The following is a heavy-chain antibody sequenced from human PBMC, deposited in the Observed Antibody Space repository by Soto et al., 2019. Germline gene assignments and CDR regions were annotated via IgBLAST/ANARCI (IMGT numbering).Heavy chain of an antibody. CDR1: GGSISSYY. J-gene: IGHJ5*02. D-gene: IGHD2-2*01. V-gene: IGHV4-59*08. CDR3: ARLRIVVVPAAADWFDP. CDR2: IYYSGST. Sequence: SETLSLTCTVSGGSISSYYWSWIRQPPGKGLEWIGYIYYSGSTNYNPSLKSRVTISVDTSKNQFSLKLSSVTAADTAVYYCARLRIVVVPAAADWFDPWGQGTLVTLSS.